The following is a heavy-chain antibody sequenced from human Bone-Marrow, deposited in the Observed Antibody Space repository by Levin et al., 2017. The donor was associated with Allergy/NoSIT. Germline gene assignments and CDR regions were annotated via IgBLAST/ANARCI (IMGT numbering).Heavy chain of an antibody. CDR3: ARELASFWGSYRPDNWFDP. CDR2: MNPNSGDT. D-gene: IGHD3-16*02. CDR1: GYTFTSYD. V-gene: IGHV1-8*01. J-gene: IGHJ5*02. Sequence: ASVKVSCKASGYTFTSYDINWVRQATGQGLEWMGWMNPNSGDTGYAQKFLGRVTMTRNPSINTVYMELTSLTSEDTAVYYCARELASFWGSYRPDNWFDPWGQGTLVTVSS.